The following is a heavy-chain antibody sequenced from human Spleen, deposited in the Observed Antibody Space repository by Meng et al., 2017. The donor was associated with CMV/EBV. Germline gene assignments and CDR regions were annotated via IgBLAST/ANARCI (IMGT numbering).Heavy chain of an antibody. V-gene: IGHV4-34*01. Sequence: SLTCAVYGGSFSGYYWSWIRQPPGKGLEWIGEINHSGSTNYNPSLKSRVTISVDTSKNQFSLKLSSVTAADTAVYYCARGRVSGLDYWGRGTLVTVSS. J-gene: IGHJ4*02. CDR1: GGSFSGYY. CDR3: ARGRVSGLDY. D-gene: IGHD5/OR15-5a*01. CDR2: INHSGST.